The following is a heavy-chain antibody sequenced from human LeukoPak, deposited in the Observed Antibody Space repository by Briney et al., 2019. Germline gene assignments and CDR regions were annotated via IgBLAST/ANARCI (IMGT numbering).Heavy chain of an antibody. Sequence: SETLSLTCTASGVSISSYYWSWIRQPAGKGLEWIGRFYTSGSTNYNPSLKSRVTMSVDTSKNQFSLKLKSVTAADTAVYYCARDRTVVGTYYYYGMDVWGQGTTVTVSS. J-gene: IGHJ6*02. CDR3: ARDRTVVGTYYYYGMDV. D-gene: IGHD4-23*01. V-gene: IGHV4-4*07. CDR1: GVSISSYY. CDR2: FYTSGST.